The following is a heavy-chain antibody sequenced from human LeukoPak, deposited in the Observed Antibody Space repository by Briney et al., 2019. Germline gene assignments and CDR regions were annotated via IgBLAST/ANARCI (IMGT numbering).Heavy chain of an antibody. V-gene: IGHV1-18*01. CDR2: ISAYNGNT. CDR3: ARHVPKTYYYDSSGFFFDY. Sequence: ASGKVSCKASGYTFTSYGISWVRQAPGQGLEWMGWISAYNGNTNYAQKLQGRVTMTTDTSTSTAYMELRGLRSDDTAVYYCARHVPKTYYYDSSGFFFDYWGQGTLVTVSS. CDR1: GYTFTSYG. D-gene: IGHD3-22*01. J-gene: IGHJ4*02.